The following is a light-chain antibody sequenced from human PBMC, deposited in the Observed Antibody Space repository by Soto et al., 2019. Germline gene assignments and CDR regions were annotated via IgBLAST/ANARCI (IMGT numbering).Light chain of an antibody. CDR2: AVS. CDR1: SSDVGLYDY. Sequence: QSVLTQPASVSGSPGQSITISFTGTSSDVGLYDYVSWYQQHPGKAPQLMIYAVSNRPSGVSNRFSASKSGNTASLFISRLQAEDEADYYGSSYKTDSSYVFGSGTKVTL. J-gene: IGLJ1*01. CDR3: SSYKTDSSYV. V-gene: IGLV2-14*03.